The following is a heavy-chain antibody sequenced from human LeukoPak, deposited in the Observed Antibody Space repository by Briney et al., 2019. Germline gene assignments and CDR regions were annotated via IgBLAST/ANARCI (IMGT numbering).Heavy chain of an antibody. J-gene: IGHJ4*02. V-gene: IGHV3-48*01. CDR3: TRDLEY. CDR2: ISSGVSVM. CDR1: GYTFSDYT. Sequence: PGGSLRLSCGASGYTFSDYTMNWVRQAPGKGPGWISYISSGVSVMHYADSVKGRFTISRDTVENSLYLQMNSLRVEDTAVYYCTRDLEYWGQGVLVTVSS.